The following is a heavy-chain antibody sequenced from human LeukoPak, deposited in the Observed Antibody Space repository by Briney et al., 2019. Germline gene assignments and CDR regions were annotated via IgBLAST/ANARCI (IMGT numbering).Heavy chain of an antibody. D-gene: IGHD6-13*01. V-gene: IGHV4-59*01. J-gene: IGHJ6*02. Sequence: SETLSLTCTVSSGSIGTYYWSWIRQPPGRGLECIGYIYYSGSTNYNPSLKSRVTISVDTSKNQFSLKLNSVTAADTAVYYCARVQYSSRLYGMDVWGQGTTVTVSS. CDR2: IYYSGST. CDR3: ARVQYSSRLYGMDV. CDR1: SGSIGTYY.